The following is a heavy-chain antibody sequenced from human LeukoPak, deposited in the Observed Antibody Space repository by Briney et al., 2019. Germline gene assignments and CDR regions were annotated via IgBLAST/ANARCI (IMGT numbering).Heavy chain of an antibody. CDR2: ISGDGDTI. CDR1: GFTFSSYE. J-gene: IGHJ4*02. CDR3: ARGWFDN. Sequence: GGSLRLSCAASGFTFSSYEMNWVRQAPGKGLDWVAYISGDGDTIFYTDSVKGRFTISRDNAENSLFLQMNSLRAEDSAIYYCARGWFDNWGQGTLGTVSS. V-gene: IGHV3-48*03.